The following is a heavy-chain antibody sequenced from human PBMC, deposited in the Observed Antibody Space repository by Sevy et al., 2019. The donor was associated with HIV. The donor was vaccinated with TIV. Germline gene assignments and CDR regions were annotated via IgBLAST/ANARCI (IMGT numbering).Heavy chain of an antibody. D-gene: IGHD3-10*01. CDR1: GTSISSHY. J-gene: IGHJ4*02. Sequence: SETLSLTCTVSGTSISSHYWSWIRQPPGKGLEWIGNIYYSGNTNYNPSLESRVTISVDTSKKQYSLNRSSVTAADADVYYCARGANFFDSGTYYRYFDYWGQGALVTVSS. CDR3: ARGANFFDSGTYYRYFDY. V-gene: IGHV4-59*11. CDR2: IYYSGNT.